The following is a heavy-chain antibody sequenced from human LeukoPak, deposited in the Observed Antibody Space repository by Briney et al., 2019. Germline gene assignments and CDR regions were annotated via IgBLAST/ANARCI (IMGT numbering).Heavy chain of an antibody. V-gene: IGHV3-23*01. D-gene: IGHD3-22*01. CDR1: GFTFSSYA. CDR3: GENYYDSSGYSVVRA. Sequence: GGSLRLSCAASGFTFSSYAMSWVRQTPGKGREWVAGISGIVYSTYYAASVKGRFTISTDNSKNTLYLQMNSLRAEDTAVYYCGENYYDSSGYSVVRAGGQGTLVTVS. CDR2: ISGIVYST. J-gene: IGHJ4*02.